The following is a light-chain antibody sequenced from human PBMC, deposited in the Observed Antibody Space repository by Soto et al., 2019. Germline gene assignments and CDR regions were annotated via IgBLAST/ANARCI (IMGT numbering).Light chain of an antibody. Sequence: EIVMTQSPATLSVSPGERATLSCRASQSVRSNLAWYQQKPGQAPRLLIYGASTRATGIPARFSGSGSGTEFTFTISSLQSEDFAVYYCQQRSDWLTFGGGTKVDIK. V-gene: IGKV3-15*01. J-gene: IGKJ4*01. CDR3: QQRSDWLT. CDR2: GAS. CDR1: QSVRSN.